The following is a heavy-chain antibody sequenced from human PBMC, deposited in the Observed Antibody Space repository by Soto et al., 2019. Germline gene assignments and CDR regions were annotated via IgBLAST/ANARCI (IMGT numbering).Heavy chain of an antibody. D-gene: IGHD5-12*01. CDR1: GGSISSYY. Sequence: SETLSLSYTVSGGSISSYYWSWIRQPPEKGLEWIGYIYYSGSTNYNPSLKSRVTISVDTSKNQFSLRLRAVTAADTAVFYCARHHRGYSGYANGFFDSWGQGTLVTVSS. CDR3: ARHHRGYSGYANGFFDS. CDR2: IYYSGST. J-gene: IGHJ4*02. V-gene: IGHV4-59*01.